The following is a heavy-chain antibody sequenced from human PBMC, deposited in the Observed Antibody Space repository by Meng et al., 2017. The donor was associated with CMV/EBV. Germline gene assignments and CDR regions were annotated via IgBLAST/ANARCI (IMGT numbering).Heavy chain of an antibody. Sequence: ASVKVSCKASGYTFTSYYMHWVRQAPGQGLEWMGIINPSGGSTSYAQKFQGRVTMTRGTSTSTVYMELSSLRSEDTAVYYCASSYIAAAGIMDVWGQGTTVTVSS. V-gene: IGHV1-46*01. CDR3: ASSYIAAAGIMDV. J-gene: IGHJ6*02. CDR1: GYTFTSYY. CDR2: INPSGGST. D-gene: IGHD6-13*01.